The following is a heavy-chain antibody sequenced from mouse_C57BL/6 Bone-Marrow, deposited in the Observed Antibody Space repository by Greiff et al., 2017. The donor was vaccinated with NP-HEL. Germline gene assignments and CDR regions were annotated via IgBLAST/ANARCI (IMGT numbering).Heavy chain of an antibody. D-gene: IGHD1-1*01. CDR2: ISDGGSYT. V-gene: IGHV5-4*01. J-gene: IGHJ2*01. CDR3: ASPVVAPFDY. Sequence: EVQLVESGGGLVKPGGSLKLSCAASGFTFSSYAMSWVRQTPEKRLEWVATISDGGSYTYYPDNVKGRFTISRDNAKNNLYLQMSHLKSEDTAMYYCASPVVAPFDYWGQGTTLTVSS. CDR1: GFTFSSYA.